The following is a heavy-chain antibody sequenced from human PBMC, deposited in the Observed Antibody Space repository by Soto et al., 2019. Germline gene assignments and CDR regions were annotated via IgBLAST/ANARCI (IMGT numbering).Heavy chain of an antibody. V-gene: IGHV3-7*01. CDR1: GFTFSSYW. D-gene: IGHD3-10*01. J-gene: IGHJ3*02. CDR2: IKQDGSEK. CDR3: ARLPAYYYGSGSYFRAFDI. Sequence: GGSLRLSCAASGFTFSSYWMSWVRQAPGKGLEWVANIKQDGSEKYYVDSVKGRFTISRDNAKNSLYLQMNSLRAEDTAMYYCARLPAYYYGSGSYFRAFDIWGQGTMFTVSS.